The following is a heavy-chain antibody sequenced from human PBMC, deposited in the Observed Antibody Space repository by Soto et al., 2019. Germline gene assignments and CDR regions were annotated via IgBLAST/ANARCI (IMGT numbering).Heavy chain of an antibody. CDR1: GYTFTSYG. CDR2: ISGSGNYT. V-gene: IGHV3-21*01. J-gene: IGHJ4*02. Sequence: GASVKVSCKASGYTFTSYGISWVRQAPGKGLEWVSSISGSGNYTHYADFLRGRFTISRDNAKTSLYLQMNSLRAEDTAVYYCAREGINNYNEYYFDSWGQGTVVTSPQ. CDR3: AREGINNYNEYYFDS. D-gene: IGHD4-4*01.